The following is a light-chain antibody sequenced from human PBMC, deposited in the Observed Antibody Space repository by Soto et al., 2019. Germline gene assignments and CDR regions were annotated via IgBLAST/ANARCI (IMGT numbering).Light chain of an antibody. CDR2: AAS. CDR3: QQSNSFPFT. Sequence: DIQMTQSPSSVSASVGDRVTIACRASQGISSWLAWYQQKPGKAPKLLIYAASTLEVGVPSRFSGSGSGTHFTLTISSLQPEDFATYYFQQSNSFPFTFGQGTRLEMK. J-gene: IGKJ5*01. V-gene: IGKV1-12*02. CDR1: QGISSW.